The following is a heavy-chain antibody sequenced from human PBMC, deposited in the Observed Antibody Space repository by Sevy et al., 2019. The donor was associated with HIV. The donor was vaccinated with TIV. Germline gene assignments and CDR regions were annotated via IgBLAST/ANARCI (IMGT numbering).Heavy chain of an antibody. J-gene: IGHJ5*02. CDR3: ARQSGDYGSGNWFDP. D-gene: IGHD3-10*01. V-gene: IGHV4-39*01. Sequence: PSETLSLTCTVSGGSISSSSYYWGWIRQPPGKGLEWIGSIYYSGSTYYNPSLKSRVTISVDTSKNQFSLKLSSVTAADTAVYYCARQSGDYGSGNWFDPWGQGTLVTVSS. CDR1: GGSISSSSYY. CDR2: IYYSGST.